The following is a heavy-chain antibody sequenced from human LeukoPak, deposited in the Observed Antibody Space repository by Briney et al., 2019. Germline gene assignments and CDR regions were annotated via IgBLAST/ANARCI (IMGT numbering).Heavy chain of an antibody. J-gene: IGHJ4*02. V-gene: IGHV3-53*01. CDR1: GFTVSSNY. CDR2: IYSGGST. CDR3: ARATYYDFWSGYSPRGDYFDY. Sequence: GGSLRLSCAASGFTVSSNYMSWVRQAPGKGLEWVSVIYSGGSTYYADSVKGRFIISRDNSKNTLYLQMNSLRAEDTAVYYCARATYYDFWSGYSPRGDYFDYWGQGTLVTVSS. D-gene: IGHD3-3*01.